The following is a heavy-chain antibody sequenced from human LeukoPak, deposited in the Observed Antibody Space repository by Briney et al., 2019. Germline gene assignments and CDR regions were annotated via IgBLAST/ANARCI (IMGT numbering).Heavy chain of an antibody. Sequence: PGGSLRLSFAACGFTFSSYSVNWVRQAPGKGLEWVSFISSGSSYIYYADSVKGRFIISRDNAKNSLYLQMNSLRAEDTAVYYCARRGTLFGEFNFDHWRQGTLVAVSS. CDR2: ISSGSSYI. V-gene: IGHV3-21*01. J-gene: IGHJ4*02. CDR3: ARRGTLFGEFNFDH. CDR1: GFTFSSYS. D-gene: IGHD3-10*02.